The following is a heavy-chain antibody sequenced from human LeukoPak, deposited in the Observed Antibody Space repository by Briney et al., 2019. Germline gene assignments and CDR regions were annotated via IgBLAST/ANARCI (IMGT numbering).Heavy chain of an antibody. V-gene: IGHV4-59*11. D-gene: IGHD6-13*01. CDR3: AKLYSSSWDSIDY. CDR1: GGSISSHY. CDR2: IYYSGST. J-gene: IGHJ4*02. Sequence: SETLSLTCTVSGGSISSHYWSWIRQPPGKGLEWIGNIYYSGSTNYNPSLKSRVTISADTSKNQFSLKLSSVTAADTAVYYCAKLYSSSWDSIDYWGQGTLVTVSS.